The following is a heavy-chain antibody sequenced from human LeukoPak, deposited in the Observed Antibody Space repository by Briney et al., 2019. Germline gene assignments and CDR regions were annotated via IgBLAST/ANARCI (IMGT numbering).Heavy chain of an antibody. V-gene: IGHV1-2*02. CDR2: INPNSGGT. CDR3: ARHHGHYDILTGYYTGYFDY. J-gene: IGHJ4*02. D-gene: IGHD3-9*01. Sequence: ASVKVSCKASGYTFTGYYMHWVRQAPGQGLEWMGWINPNSGGTNYAQKFQGRVTMTRDTSISTAYMELSRLRSDDTAVYYCARHHGHYDILTGYYTGYFDYWGQGTLVTVSS. CDR1: GYTFTGYY.